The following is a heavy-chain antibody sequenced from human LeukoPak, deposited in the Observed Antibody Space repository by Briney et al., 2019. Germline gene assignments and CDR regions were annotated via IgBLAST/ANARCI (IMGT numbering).Heavy chain of an antibody. CDR3: ARAANPYYYDSSGYYYLVL. J-gene: IGHJ4*02. V-gene: IGHV1-2*02. CDR2: INPNSGGT. CDR1: GYTFTGYY. D-gene: IGHD3-22*01. Sequence: GASVKVSCKASGYTFTGYYMHWVRQAPGQGLEWMGWINPNSGGTNYAQKFQGRVTMTRDTSISTAYMELSRLRSDDTAVYYCARAANPYYYDSSGYYYLVLWGQGTLVTVSS.